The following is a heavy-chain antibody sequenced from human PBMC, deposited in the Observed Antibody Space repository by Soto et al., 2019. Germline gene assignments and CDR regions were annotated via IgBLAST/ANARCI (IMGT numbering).Heavy chain of an antibody. J-gene: IGHJ4*02. D-gene: IGHD2-21*02. V-gene: IGHV1-3*01. Sequence: ASVKVSCKTSGYTFTNFATHWVRQAPGQRLEWMGWINAGNGDTKYSQKFQGRVSITRDTSASTVYMELSSLRSEDTAVYYCARDHHGDYSSDYWGQGTLVTVSS. CDR2: INAGNGDT. CDR3: ARDHHGDYSSDY. CDR1: GYTFTNFA.